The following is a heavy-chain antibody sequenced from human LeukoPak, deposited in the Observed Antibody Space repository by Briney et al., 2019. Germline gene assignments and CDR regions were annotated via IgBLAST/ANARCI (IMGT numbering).Heavy chain of an antibody. J-gene: IGHJ4*02. CDR3: ARDRWNFDY. D-gene: IGHD4-23*01. V-gene: IGHV3-74*01. CDR1: GFTFSDYW. CDR2: INSDGTSI. Sequence: GGSLRLSCAASGFTFSDYWMHWVRQAPGKGLVWDSRINSDGTSISYADSVKGRFTISRDNAKNTLYLQMNSLRAEDSAVYYCARDRWNFDYWGQGTLVTVSS.